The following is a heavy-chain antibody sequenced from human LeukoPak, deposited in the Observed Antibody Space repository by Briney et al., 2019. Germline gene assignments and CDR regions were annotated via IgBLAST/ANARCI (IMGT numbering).Heavy chain of an antibody. CDR1: GYTFTGDY. V-gene: IGHV1-2*02. CDR2: INPNSGGT. CDR3: ARGVGRPGYWFDP. Sequence: ASVKVSCKASGYTFTGDYMHWVRQAPGQGLEWMGWINPNSGGTNYAQKFQGRVTMTRDTSISTAYMELSRLRSDDTAVYYCARGVGRPGYWFDPWGQGTLVTVSS. J-gene: IGHJ5*02. D-gene: IGHD2-2*01.